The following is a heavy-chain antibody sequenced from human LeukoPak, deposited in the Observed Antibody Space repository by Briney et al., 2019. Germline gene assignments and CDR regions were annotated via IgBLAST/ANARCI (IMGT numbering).Heavy chain of an antibody. D-gene: IGHD3-10*01. V-gene: IGHV3-7*05. CDR1: GFRLDNYW. CDR2: INEDGSKI. Sequence: GGSLRPSCEASGFRLDNYWMTWVRQAPGKGLEWVADINEDGSKIYSLDSVKGRFTISRDNAKNSLSLQLNTLRAEDTAVYYCARWSHVSGRWFLDNWGRGTLVSVSS. CDR3: ARWSHVSGRWFLDN. J-gene: IGHJ4*02.